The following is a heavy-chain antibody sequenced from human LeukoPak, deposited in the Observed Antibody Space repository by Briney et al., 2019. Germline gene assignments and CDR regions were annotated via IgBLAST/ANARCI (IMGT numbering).Heavy chain of an antibody. J-gene: IGHJ4*02. D-gene: IGHD4-23*01. Sequence: PGGSLRLSCAASGFTFSSSWMHWVRQAPGKGLVWVSRINTDGGGTTYADSVKGRFTISRDNAKNTLYLQMNSLRAEDTAVYYCARGRPHGNDYWGQGTLVTVSS. CDR2: INTDGGGT. CDR1: GFTFSSSW. CDR3: ARGRPHGNDY. V-gene: IGHV3-74*01.